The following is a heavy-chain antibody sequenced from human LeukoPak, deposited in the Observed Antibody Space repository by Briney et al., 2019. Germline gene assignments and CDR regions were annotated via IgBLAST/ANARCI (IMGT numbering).Heavy chain of an antibody. J-gene: IGHJ4*02. D-gene: IGHD2-21*02. CDR3: AREGSHCEGGDCYSFDF. CDR1: GYTFIANY. CDR2: MHVGNGNT. Sequence: GASVKVSCKASGYTFIANYLQWVRQAPGLGPAWLGWMHVGNGNTRYAPKFQGRVTLSRDTSINTAYMELSSLRSDDTAVYYCAREGSHCEGGDCYSFDFWGQGTLVTVSS. V-gene: IGHV1-2*02.